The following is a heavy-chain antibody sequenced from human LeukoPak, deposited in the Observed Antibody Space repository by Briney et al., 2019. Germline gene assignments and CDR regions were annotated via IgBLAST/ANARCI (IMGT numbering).Heavy chain of an antibody. Sequence: GESLRLSCAGSGFTFSNAWMNWVRQAPGKGLEWVANIKQDGSEKYYVDSVKGRFTISRDNAKNSLYLQMNSLRAEDTAVYYCARVGSGWLIDWYFDLWGRGTLVTVSS. CDR2: IKQDGSEK. J-gene: IGHJ2*01. CDR3: ARVGSGWLIDWYFDL. V-gene: IGHV3-7*01. CDR1: GFTFSNAW. D-gene: IGHD6-19*01.